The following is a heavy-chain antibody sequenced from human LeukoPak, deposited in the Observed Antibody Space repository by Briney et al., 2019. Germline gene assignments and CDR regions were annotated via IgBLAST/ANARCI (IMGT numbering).Heavy chain of an antibody. J-gene: IGHJ4*02. CDR2: IYYSGST. V-gene: IGHV4-34*11. CDR1: GGSFSGYY. Sequence: SETLSLTCAVYGGSFSGYYWSWIRQPPGKGLEWIGYIYYSGSTNYNPSLQSRATISVDPSKGQFSLRLSSVTAADKAVYYCARDYFGSGFFDYWGQGILVTVSS. D-gene: IGHD3-10*01. CDR3: ARDYFGSGFFDY.